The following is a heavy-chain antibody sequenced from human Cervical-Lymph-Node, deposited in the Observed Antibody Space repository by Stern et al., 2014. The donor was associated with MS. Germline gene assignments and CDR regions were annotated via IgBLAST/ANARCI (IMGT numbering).Heavy chain of an antibody. CDR2: ISTYNGNT. D-gene: IGHD3-22*01. J-gene: IGHJ4*02. CDR1: GYTFTSYG. Sequence: VQLVESGAEVKKPGASVKVSCKASGYTFTSYGITWVRQAPGQGLEWMGWISTYNGNTNYAQNLQGRITMTTDTSTCTAYMELRSLRSDDTAVYYCARDGAYYYDSSGDLDYGGQGTLGTVSS. V-gene: IGHV1-18*01. CDR3: ARDGAYYYDSSGDLDY.